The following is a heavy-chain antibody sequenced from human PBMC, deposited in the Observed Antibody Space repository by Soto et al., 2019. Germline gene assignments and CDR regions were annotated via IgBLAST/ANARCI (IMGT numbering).Heavy chain of an antibody. Sequence: PRGALKISCKGSGYRFSQYWVGWVRQMPGKGLEWMGIIYPGDSDTRYSPSFQGQVTISADKSINTAYLQWSSLKASDTAMYYCARAYCSGTTCYEFDYWGQGTQVTV. CDR1: GYRFSQYW. V-gene: IGHV5-51*01. CDR2: IYPGDSDT. J-gene: IGHJ4*02. D-gene: IGHD2-2*01. CDR3: ARAYCSGTTCYEFDY.